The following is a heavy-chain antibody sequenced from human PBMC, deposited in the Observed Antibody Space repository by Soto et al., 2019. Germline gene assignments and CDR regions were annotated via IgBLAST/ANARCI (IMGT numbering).Heavy chain of an antibody. CDR2: INSNGGST. V-gene: IGHV3-64*01. J-gene: IGHJ4*02. CDR3: ARTSQYYFDY. Sequence: EVQLVESGGGLVQPGGSLRLSCAASGFTVSSYAMYWVRQAPGKGLEYVSAINSNGGSTYYANSVKGRFTISRDNSKNTLYLQIGSLRAEDMAVYYCARTSQYYFDYWGQGTLVTVSS. CDR1: GFTVSSYA.